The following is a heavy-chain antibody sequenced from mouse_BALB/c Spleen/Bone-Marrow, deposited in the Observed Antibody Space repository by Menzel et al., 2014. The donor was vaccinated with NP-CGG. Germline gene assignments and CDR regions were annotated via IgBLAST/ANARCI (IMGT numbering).Heavy chain of an antibody. CDR3: ARYYYGSSLFAY. J-gene: IGHJ3*01. Sequence: VQLQQSGAELVKPGASVKLSCTASGINIKDTYMYWVKQRPEQGLEWIGRIDPANGNTKYDPKFQDKATITADTYSNTAYLQLSSLTSEDTAVYYCARYYYGSSLFAYWGQGTLVTVSA. V-gene: IGHV14-3*02. D-gene: IGHD1-1*01. CDR2: IDPANGNT. CDR1: GINIKDTY.